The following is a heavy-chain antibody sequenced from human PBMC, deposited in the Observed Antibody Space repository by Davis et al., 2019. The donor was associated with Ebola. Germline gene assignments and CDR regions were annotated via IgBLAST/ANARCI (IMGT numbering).Heavy chain of an antibody. Sequence: PSETLSLTCAVYGGSFSGYYWSWIRQPPGKGLEWIGEINHSGSTNYNPSLKSRVTISVDTSKNQFSLKLSSVTAADTAVYYCARGTLSGSYLDYWGQGTLVTVSS. CDR3: ARGTLSGSYLDY. V-gene: IGHV4-34*01. CDR2: INHSGST. J-gene: IGHJ4*02. D-gene: IGHD1-26*01. CDR1: GGSFSGYY.